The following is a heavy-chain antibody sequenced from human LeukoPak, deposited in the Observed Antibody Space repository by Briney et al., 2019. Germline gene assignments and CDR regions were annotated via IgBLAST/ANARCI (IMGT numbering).Heavy chain of an antibody. Sequence: SETLSLTCAVYGGSFSGYYWSWIRQPPGKGLEWIGEINHSGSTNYNPSLKSRVTISVDTSKNQFSLKLSSVTAADTAVYYCARETPGLLWFGELFIDIWGQGTMVTVSS. V-gene: IGHV4-34*01. J-gene: IGHJ3*02. CDR2: INHSGST. D-gene: IGHD3-10*01. CDR1: GGSFSGYY. CDR3: ARETPGLLWFGELFIDI.